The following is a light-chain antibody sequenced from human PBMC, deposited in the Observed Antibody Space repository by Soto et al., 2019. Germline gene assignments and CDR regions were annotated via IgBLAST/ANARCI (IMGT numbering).Light chain of an antibody. CDR1: SSDVGGYNY. J-gene: IGLJ2*01. CDR3: SSYTSSATL. CDR2: DVT. Sequence: HSVLTQPASVSGSPGQSITISCTGSSSDVGGYNYVSWYQQHPGKAPQLIIYDVTNRPSGVSNRFSGSKSGNTASLTISGLQTEDEADYYCSSYTSSATLFGGGTKLTVL. V-gene: IGLV2-14*03.